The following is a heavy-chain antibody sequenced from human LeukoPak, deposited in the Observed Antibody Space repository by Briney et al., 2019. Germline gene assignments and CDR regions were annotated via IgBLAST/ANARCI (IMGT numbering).Heavy chain of an antibody. CDR2: IKQDGSEK. D-gene: IGHD4-11*01. CDR1: GFTFSSYW. Sequence: PGGSLRLSCAASGFTFSSYWMSWVRQAPGKGLEWVANIKQDGSEKYCVGSVKGRFTISRDNAKNSLYLQMNSLRAEDTAVYYCARDPGDYSNYETHYYMDVWGKGTTVTVSS. CDR3: ARDPGDYSNYETHYYMDV. V-gene: IGHV3-7*01. J-gene: IGHJ6*03.